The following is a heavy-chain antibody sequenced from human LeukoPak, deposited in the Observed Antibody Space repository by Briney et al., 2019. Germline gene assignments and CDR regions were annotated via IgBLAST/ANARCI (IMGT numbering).Heavy chain of an antibody. Sequence: ASVKVSCKASGYTFTGYYMHWVRQAPGQGLEWAGWINPNSGGTKYAQTFQGRVTMTRDTSISTAYMELSRQRSDDTAVYYCARRGIRVPQLELRLPPQYNWFDPWGQGTLVTVSS. J-gene: IGHJ5*02. CDR2: INPNSGGT. V-gene: IGHV1-2*02. CDR1: GYTFTGYY. CDR3: ARRGIRVPQLELRLPPQYNWFDP. D-gene: IGHD1-7*01.